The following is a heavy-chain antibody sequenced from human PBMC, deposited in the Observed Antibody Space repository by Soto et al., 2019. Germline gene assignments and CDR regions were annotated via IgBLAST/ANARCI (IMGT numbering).Heavy chain of an antibody. D-gene: IGHD3-10*01. Sequence: QVQLVQSGAEVKKPGASVKVSCKASGYTFTSYGISWVRQAPGQGLEWMGWISAYNGNTNYAQKLQGRVTMTTDTSTSTAYMELRSLRSDDTAVYYCARVVDYYGSGSYYSYGMDVWGQGTTVTVSS. J-gene: IGHJ6*02. V-gene: IGHV1-18*01. CDR1: GYTFTSYG. CDR3: ARVVDYYGSGSYYSYGMDV. CDR2: ISAYNGNT.